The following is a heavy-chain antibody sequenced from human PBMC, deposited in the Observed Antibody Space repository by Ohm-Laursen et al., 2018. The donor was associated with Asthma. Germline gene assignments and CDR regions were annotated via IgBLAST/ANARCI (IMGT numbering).Heavy chain of an antibody. CDR3: ARDVMEWYLPAFDF. V-gene: IGHV3-30-3*01. CDR2: GGSYYDGGLK. Sequence: LRLSCSASGFTFRSYAMHWVRQAPGKGLEWVAVGGSYYDGGLKYYADSVNGRFTVSRDDSKNTLYLQMNSLRPDDTAVYYCARDVMEWYLPAFDFWGQGTLVTVSS. CDR1: GFTFRSYA. J-gene: IGHJ4*02. D-gene: IGHD3-3*01.